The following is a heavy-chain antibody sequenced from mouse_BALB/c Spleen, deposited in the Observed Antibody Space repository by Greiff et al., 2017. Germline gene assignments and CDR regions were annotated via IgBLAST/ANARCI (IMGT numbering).Heavy chain of an antibody. CDR3: AREGGDGYYAALAY. D-gene: IGHD2-3*01. CDR1: GFSLTGYG. Sequence: VQLQQSGPGLVAPSQSLSITCTVSGFSLTGYGVNWVRQPPGKGLEWLGMIWGDGSTDYNSALKSRLSISKDNSKSQVFLKMNSLQTDDTARYYCAREGGDGYYAALAYWGQGTLVTVSA. CDR2: IWGDGST. V-gene: IGHV2-6-7*01. J-gene: IGHJ3*01.